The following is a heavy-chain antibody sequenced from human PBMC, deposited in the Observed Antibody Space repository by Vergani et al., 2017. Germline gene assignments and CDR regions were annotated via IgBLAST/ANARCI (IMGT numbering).Heavy chain of an antibody. D-gene: IGHD3-9*01. Sequence: QVQRVQPGTEVKKPGASVKVSCKASGYTFTSYGISWVRHAPGQGLEWMGWISTYNGNTNYRQKFQGRVTMTIDTSTRTAYMELRSLTSDDTAVYYCAREPYYDILTGLRQAIYFMDVWGEGTTVTVSS. CDR3: AREPYYDILTGLRQAIYFMDV. V-gene: IGHV1-18*01. CDR1: GYTFTSYG. J-gene: IGHJ6*04. CDR2: ISTYNGNT.